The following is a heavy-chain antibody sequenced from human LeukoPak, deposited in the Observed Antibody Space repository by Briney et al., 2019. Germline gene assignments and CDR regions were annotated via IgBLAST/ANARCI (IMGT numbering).Heavy chain of an antibody. CDR1: GYTFTSHD. D-gene: IGHD2-15*01. CDR2: MNPNSGNT. Sequence: ASVKVSCKASGYTFTSHDINWVRQATGQGLEWMGWMNPNSGNTGYAQKFQGRVTMTRNTSISTAYMELSSLRSEDTAVYYCARGIGSDNWFDPWGQGTLVTVSS. J-gene: IGHJ5*02. CDR3: ARGIGSDNWFDP. V-gene: IGHV1-8*01.